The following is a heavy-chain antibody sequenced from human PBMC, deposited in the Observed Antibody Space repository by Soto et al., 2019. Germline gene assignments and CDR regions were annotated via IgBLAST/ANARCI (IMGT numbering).Heavy chain of an antibody. D-gene: IGHD5-18*01. Sequence: RRLSCAASGFTFSSYAMHWVRQAPGKGLEWVAVISYDGSNKYYADSVKGRFTISRDNSKNTLYLQMNSLRAEDTAVYYCARDAGYSYSPFDYWGQGTLVTVSS. CDR1: GFTFSSYA. V-gene: IGHV3-30-3*01. CDR3: ARDAGYSYSPFDY. J-gene: IGHJ4*02. CDR2: ISYDGSNK.